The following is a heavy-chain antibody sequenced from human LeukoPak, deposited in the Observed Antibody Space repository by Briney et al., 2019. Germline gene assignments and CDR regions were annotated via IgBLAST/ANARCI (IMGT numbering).Heavy chain of an antibody. J-gene: IGHJ4*02. CDR2: IKHDGSEQ. CDR1: GFTFTSYW. CDR3: KSGGAAPGAFDY. Sequence: EGSLRLSCAASGFTFTSYWMSWMRQAPGKGLQWVANIKHDGSEQYYVDSVKGRFTISRDNARNSLYLQMNSLGVEDTAVYYCKSGGAAPGAFDYWGQGALVTVSS. D-gene: IGHD6-13*01. V-gene: IGHV3-7*01.